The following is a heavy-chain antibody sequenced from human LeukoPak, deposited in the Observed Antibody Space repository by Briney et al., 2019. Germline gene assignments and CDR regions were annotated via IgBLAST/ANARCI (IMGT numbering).Heavy chain of an antibody. CDR2: INSDGSST. CDR3: ARGFRVITVASFDY. Sequence: GGSLRLSCAASGFTFSSHGMHWVRQAPGKGLVWVSRINSDGSSTTYADSVKGRFTISRDNAKNTLYLQMDSLRAEDTAVYYCARGFRVITVASFDYWGQGTLVTVSS. V-gene: IGHV3-74*01. J-gene: IGHJ4*02. D-gene: IGHD6-19*01. CDR1: GFTFSSHG.